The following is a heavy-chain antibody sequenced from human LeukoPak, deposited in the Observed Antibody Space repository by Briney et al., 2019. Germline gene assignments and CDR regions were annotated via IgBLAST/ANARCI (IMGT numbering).Heavy chain of an antibody. Sequence: GGSLRLSCAASGFTVSSNYLNWVRQAPGKGLEWVSILYSGGSTYYADSVKGRFTISRDNSKNTLYLQMNSLRAEDTAVYYCAKEPSRGSYYYYYGMDVWGQGTTVTVSS. D-gene: IGHD1-26*01. CDR2: LYSGGST. J-gene: IGHJ6*02. CDR3: AKEPSRGSYYYYYGMDV. V-gene: IGHV3-66*01. CDR1: GFTVSSNY.